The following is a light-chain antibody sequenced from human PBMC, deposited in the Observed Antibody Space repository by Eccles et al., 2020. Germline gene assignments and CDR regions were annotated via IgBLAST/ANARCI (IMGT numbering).Light chain of an antibody. Sequence: AAGIPARFSGSGSGTDFSLTISSLQSEDVAVYYCQQYNNWPTFGGGTKV. J-gene: IGKJ4*01. V-gene: IGKV3-15*01. CDR3: QQYNNWPT.